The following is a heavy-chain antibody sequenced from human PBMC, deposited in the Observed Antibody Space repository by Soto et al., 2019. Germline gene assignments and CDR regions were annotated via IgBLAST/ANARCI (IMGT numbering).Heavy chain of an antibody. V-gene: IGHV1-69*06. CDR2: IIPIFGTA. CDR3: ARSLKMATIIGPLDF. D-gene: IGHD5-12*01. CDR1: GGTFSSYA. J-gene: IGHJ4*02. Sequence: SVKVSCKASGGTFSSYAISWVRQAPGQGLEWMGGIIPIFGTANYAQKFQGRVTIAADKSTSTAYMELSSLRSEDTAVYYCARSLKMATIIGPLDFSAQGTLVTVS.